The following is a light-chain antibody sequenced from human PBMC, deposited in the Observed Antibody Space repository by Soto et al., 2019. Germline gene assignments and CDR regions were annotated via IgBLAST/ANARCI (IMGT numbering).Light chain of an antibody. V-gene: IGKV3-11*01. J-gene: IGKJ2*01. CDR3: QQRSNWQYT. CDR2: DAS. Sequence: EIVLTQSPATLSLSPGERATLSCRASQSVGSSLAWYQQKPGQAPRLLIYDASNRATGIPARFSGSGSGTDFTLTIGSLEPDDFAVYYCQQRSNWQYTFGLGTRLEIK. CDR1: QSVGSS.